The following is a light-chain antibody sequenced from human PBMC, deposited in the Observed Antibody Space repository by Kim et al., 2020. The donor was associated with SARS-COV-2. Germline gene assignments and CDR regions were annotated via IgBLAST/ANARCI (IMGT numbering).Light chain of an antibody. CDR2: GAS. V-gene: IGKV3-15*01. Sequence: SVAPGERATRPCRASQSFSSNLAGYQQKPGQDPRLLIYGASTRATGIPASFSGSGSGTEFTRTSSSLQSEDFAIYYCQQYYNGPRTFGQGTKVDIK. J-gene: IGKJ1*01. CDR3: QQYYNGPRT. CDR1: QSFSSN.